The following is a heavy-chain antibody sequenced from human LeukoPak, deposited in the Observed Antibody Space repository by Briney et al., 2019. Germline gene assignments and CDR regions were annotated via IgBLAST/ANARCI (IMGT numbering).Heavy chain of an antibody. V-gene: IGHV3-30*18. Sequence: PGGSLRLSCAASRFTFSSYGMHWVRQAPGKGLEWVAVISYDGSNKYYADSVKGRFTISRDNSKNTLYLQMNSLRAEDTAVYYCAKPSAAAYYGMDVWGQGTTVTVSS. CDR1: RFTFSSYG. D-gene: IGHD6-13*01. CDR3: AKPSAAAYYGMDV. CDR2: ISYDGSNK. J-gene: IGHJ6*02.